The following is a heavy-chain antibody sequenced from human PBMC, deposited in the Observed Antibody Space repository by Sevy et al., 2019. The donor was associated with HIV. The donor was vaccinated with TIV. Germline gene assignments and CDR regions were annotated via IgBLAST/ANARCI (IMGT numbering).Heavy chain of an antibody. V-gene: IGHV3-30*02. CDR3: AKDLESYSSSWPYCFDY. CDR2: IRFAGSDK. CDR1: GSIFSLYG. Sequence: GGSLRLSCGASGSIFSLYGMHWVRQAPGKGLEWVAFIRFAGSDKYYADSVKGRFTISRDNSKNTLYLQMNSLRPEDTALYYCAKDLESYSSSWPYCFDYWGQGTLVTISS. D-gene: IGHD6-13*01. J-gene: IGHJ4*02.